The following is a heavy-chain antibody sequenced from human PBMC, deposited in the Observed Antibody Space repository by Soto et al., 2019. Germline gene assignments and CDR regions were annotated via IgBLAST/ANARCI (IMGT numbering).Heavy chain of an antibody. V-gene: IGHV1-2*04. Sequence: ASVKVSCKASGYTFSAYYIHWVRQAPGQGLEWMGWINPNTGDTKIAERFQGWVTMTRDTSISTAHMELNSLKSDDTAVYYCAKSRGCSGVSCRPPYYYYGLDGRAQGTTDTGSS. J-gene: IGHJ6*02. CDR2: INPNTGDT. CDR1: GYTFSAYY. D-gene: IGHD2-15*01. CDR3: AKSRGCSGVSCRPPYYYYGLDG.